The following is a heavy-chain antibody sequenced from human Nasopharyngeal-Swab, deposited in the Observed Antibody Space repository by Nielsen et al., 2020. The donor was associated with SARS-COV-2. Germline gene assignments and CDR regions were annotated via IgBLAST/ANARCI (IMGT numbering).Heavy chain of an antibody. CDR3: AREESIRGYSGYDPYYMDV. Sequence: SVKVSCKASGGTFSSYAISWVRQAPGQGLEWMGGINPIFGTANYAQKFQGRVTITADESTSTAYMELSSLRSEDTAVYYCAREESIRGYSGYDPYYMDVWGKGTTVTVSS. CDR1: GGTFSSYA. CDR2: INPIFGTA. J-gene: IGHJ6*03. D-gene: IGHD5-12*01. V-gene: IGHV1-69*13.